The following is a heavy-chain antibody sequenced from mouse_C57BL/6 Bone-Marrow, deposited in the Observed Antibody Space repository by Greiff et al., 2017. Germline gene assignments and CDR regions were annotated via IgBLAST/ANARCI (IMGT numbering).Heavy chain of an antibody. CDR3: ARGRTGTLRIDY. CDR1: GYTFTDSY. CDR2: INPSNGGT. J-gene: IGHJ2*01. Sequence: VQLQQSGPVLVKPGASVKMSCKASGYTFTDSYMNWVKQRPGKSLEWIGVINPSNGGTSYNQTFKGQATLTVDKSSSTSYMKLNSRTSEDSAFYYGARGRTGTLRIDYWGQGTTLTVAS. V-gene: IGHV1-19*01. D-gene: IGHD4-1*01.